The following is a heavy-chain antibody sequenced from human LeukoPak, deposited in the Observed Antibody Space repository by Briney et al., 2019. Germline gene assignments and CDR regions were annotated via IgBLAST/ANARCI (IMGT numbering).Heavy chain of an antibody. V-gene: IGHV3-48*04. J-gene: IGHJ6*03. Sequence: GGSLRLSCAASGFTFSSYSMNWVRQAPGKGLEWVSYISSSGSTIYYADSVKGRFTISRDNAKNSLYLQMNSLRAEDTAVYYCARDNTPVVPRAYMDVWGKGTTATVSS. CDR1: GFTFSSYS. CDR3: ARDNTPVVPRAYMDV. D-gene: IGHD2-15*01. CDR2: ISSSGSTI.